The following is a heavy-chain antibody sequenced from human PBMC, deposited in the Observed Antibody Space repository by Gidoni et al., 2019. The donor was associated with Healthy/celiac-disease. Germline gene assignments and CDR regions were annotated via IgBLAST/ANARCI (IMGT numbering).Heavy chain of an antibody. CDR2: ISAYNGNT. Sequence: QVQLVQSGAEVKKPGATVKVSCKASGYTFTSYGISWVRQAPGQGLEWMGWISAYNGNTNYAQKLQGRVTMTTDTSTSTAYMELRSLRSDDTAVYYCARGPHPNSSGYYIHDYYYYGMDVWGQGTTVTVSS. J-gene: IGHJ6*02. V-gene: IGHV1-18*01. D-gene: IGHD3-22*01. CDR1: GYTFTSYG. CDR3: ARGPHPNSSGYYIHDYYYYGMDV.